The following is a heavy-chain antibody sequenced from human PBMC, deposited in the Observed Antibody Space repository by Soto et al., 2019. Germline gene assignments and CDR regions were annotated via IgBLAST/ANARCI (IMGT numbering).Heavy chain of an antibody. V-gene: IGHV1-69*01. CDR2: IIPLFVTT. CDR1: GDTFKNCV. CDR3: AAELGFGKLSVV. J-gene: IGHJ6*02. Sequence: QVQVVQSGVEVRRPGSSVKVSCKASGDTFKNCVISWVRQAPGQGLEWMGGIIPLFVTTDFAQRFQGRLTITTAESTTTAYMELSRLRSEDTATYYCAAELGFGKLSVVWGQGTTVIVSS. D-gene: IGHD3-10*01.